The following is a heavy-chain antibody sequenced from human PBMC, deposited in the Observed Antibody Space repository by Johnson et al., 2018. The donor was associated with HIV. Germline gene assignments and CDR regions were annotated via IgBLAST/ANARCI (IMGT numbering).Heavy chain of an antibody. D-gene: IGHD3-3*01. CDR2: ISSNGGST. V-gene: IGHV3-64*01. CDR1: GFTFSSYA. CDR3: ARDRRDDFWSGYSHGFDI. J-gene: IGHJ3*02. Sequence: VQLVESGGGLVQPGGSLRLSCAASGFTFSSYAMHWVRQAPGKGLEYVSAISSNGGSTYSANSVKGRFTISRDNSKNTLYLQMNSLRAEDTAVYYCARDRRDDFWSGYSHGFDIWGQGTMVTVSS.